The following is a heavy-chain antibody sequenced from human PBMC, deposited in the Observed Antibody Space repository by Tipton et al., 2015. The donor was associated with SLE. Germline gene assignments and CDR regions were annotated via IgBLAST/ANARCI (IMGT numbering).Heavy chain of an antibody. Sequence: TLSLTCTVSGGSISSYYWSWIRQPPGRGLEWIGYIYSSGSTAYNPSLKSRVTISVDTSKNQFSLKLSSVTAADTAVYYCARTPGGVQGQIGWYFDLWGRVTLVTVSS. D-gene: IGHD3-10*01. CDR2: IYSSGST. CDR3: ARTPGGVQGQIGWYFDL. J-gene: IGHJ2*01. V-gene: IGHV4-59*07. CDR1: GGSISSYY.